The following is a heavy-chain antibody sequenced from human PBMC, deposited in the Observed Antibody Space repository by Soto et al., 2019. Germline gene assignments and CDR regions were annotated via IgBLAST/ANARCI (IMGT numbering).Heavy chain of an antibody. J-gene: IGHJ6*02. CDR2: IYPSDSYT. D-gene: IGHD2-2*01. CDR3: AAPKQLSMGYYYGMDV. V-gene: IGHV5-10-1*01. Sequence: GESLKISCKGSGYSFTSYCIGWVRQMPGKGLEWMGIIYPSDSYTNYSPSFQGHVTISADKSISTAYLQWSSLKASDTAMYYCAAPKQLSMGYYYGMDVWGQGTTVTVSS. CDR1: GYSFTSYC.